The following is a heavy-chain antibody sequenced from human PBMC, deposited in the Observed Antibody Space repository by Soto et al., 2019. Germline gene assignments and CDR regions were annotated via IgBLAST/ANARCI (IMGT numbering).Heavy chain of an antibody. D-gene: IGHD3-9*01. Sequence: SETLSLTCTVSGGSISSYHWSWIRQPPGRGLEWVGNIYNSGSTNYNPSLRSRVTISADMSKNQFSLKLSSVTAADTAVYYCARESAYDISTGRGRWFDPWGQGTLVTVSS. CDR1: GGSISSYH. CDR2: IYNSGST. J-gene: IGHJ5*02. CDR3: ARESAYDISTGRGRWFDP. V-gene: IGHV4-59*01.